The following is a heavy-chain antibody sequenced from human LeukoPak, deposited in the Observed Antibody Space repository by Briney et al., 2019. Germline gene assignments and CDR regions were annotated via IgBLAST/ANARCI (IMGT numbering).Heavy chain of an antibody. CDR1: GGSFSGYY. J-gene: IGHJ6*03. CDR2: INHSGST. V-gene: IGHV4-34*01. CDR3: ARESSPYYYYYMDV. Sequence: PSETLSLTCAVYGGSFSGYYWSWIRQPPGKGLEWIGEINHSGSTNYNPSLKSRVTISVDTSKNQFSLKLSSVTAADTAVYYCARESSPYYYYYMDVWGKGTTVTISS.